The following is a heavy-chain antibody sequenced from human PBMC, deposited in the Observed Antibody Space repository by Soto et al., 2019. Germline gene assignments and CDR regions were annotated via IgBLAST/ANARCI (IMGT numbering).Heavy chain of an antibody. D-gene: IGHD3-16*01. CDR3: AKGTYGGSAPYDYGMDV. Sequence: QVQLVESGGGVVQPGRSLRLSCAASGFTFSDYGIHWVRQAPGKGLEWVTFISFDDGKDKFYSAPVRGRFTISRDNSKNTLSLQMNSLRSDDTAIYYCAKGTYGGSAPYDYGMDVWGQGNTVTVSS. CDR2: ISFDDGKDK. V-gene: IGHV3-30*18. J-gene: IGHJ6*02. CDR1: GFTFSDYG.